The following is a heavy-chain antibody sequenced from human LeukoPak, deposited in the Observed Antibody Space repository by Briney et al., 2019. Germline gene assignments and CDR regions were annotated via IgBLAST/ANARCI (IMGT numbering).Heavy chain of an antibody. D-gene: IGHD1-26*01. Sequence: HPGGSLRLSCAASGFTFDDYAMHWVRQAPGKGLEWVSGISWNSGNIGYADSVKGRFTISRDNAKNSMYLQMNSLRAEDTALYYCAKDIGVGTTIGFDYWGQGTLVTVSS. V-gene: IGHV3-9*01. CDR2: ISWNSGNI. CDR3: AKDIGVGTTIGFDY. CDR1: GFTFDDYA. J-gene: IGHJ4*02.